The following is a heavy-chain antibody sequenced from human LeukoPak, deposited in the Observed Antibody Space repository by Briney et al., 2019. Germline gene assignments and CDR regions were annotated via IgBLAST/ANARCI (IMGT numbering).Heavy chain of an antibody. CDR3: ARSNSGSYRELDY. CDR2: IYTSGIT. Sequence: SQTLSLTCTVSGGSINSGSYFWGWSRQPAGKGLGWIGRIYTSGITNYNSSLMSRATISINTSKNQFSLKLSSVTAADTAVYYCARSNSGSYRELDYWGQGALVTVSS. J-gene: IGHJ4*02. V-gene: IGHV4-61*02. CDR1: GGSINSGSYF. D-gene: IGHD1-26*01.